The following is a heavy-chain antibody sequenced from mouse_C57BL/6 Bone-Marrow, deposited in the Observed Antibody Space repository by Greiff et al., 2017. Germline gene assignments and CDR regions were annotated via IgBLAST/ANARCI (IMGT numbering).Heavy chain of an antibody. CDR2: INPNNGGT. CDR1: GYTFTDYN. J-gene: IGHJ3*01. Sequence: EVQLQQSGPELVKPGASVKMSCKASGYTFTDYNMHWVKQSHGKSLEWIGYINPNNGGTSYNQKFKGKATLTVNKSSSTAYMELRSLTSEDSAVYYCARDYDGSGPWFAYWGQGTLVTVSA. CDR3: ARDYDGSGPWFAY. D-gene: IGHD1-1*01. V-gene: IGHV1-22*01.